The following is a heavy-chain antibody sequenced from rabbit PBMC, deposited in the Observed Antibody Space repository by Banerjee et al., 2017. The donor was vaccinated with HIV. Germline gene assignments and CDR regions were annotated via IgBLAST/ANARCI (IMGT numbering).Heavy chain of an antibody. J-gene: IGHJ6*01. D-gene: IGHD8-1*01. Sequence: QEQLEESGGGLVQPEGSLTLTCTASGFSFSFNHYMCWVRQAPGKGPEWIACIDSGSSAFTYFANWAKGRFTISKTSSTTVTLQMTSLTAADTATYFCARDSASSFSSYGMDLWGQGTLVTVS. CDR3: ARDSASSFSSYGMDL. CDR2: IDSGSSAFT. CDR1: GFSFSFNHY. V-gene: IGHV1S45*01.